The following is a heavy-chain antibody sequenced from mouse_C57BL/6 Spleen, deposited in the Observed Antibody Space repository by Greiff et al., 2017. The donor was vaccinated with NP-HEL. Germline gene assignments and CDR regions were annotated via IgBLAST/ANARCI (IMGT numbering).Heavy chain of an antibody. Sequence: EVKLMESGPELVKPGASVKISCKASGYSFTGYYMNWVKQSPEKSLEWIGEINPSTGGTTYNQKFKAKATLTVDKSSSTAYMQLKSLTSEDSAVYYCARGTTVVAFDYWGQGTTLTVSS. CDR3: ARGTTVVAFDY. J-gene: IGHJ2*01. CDR2: INPSTGGT. D-gene: IGHD1-1*01. V-gene: IGHV1-42*01. CDR1: GYSFTGYY.